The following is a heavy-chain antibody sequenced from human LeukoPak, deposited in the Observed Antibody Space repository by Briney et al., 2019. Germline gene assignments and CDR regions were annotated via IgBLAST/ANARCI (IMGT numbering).Heavy chain of an antibody. CDR2: INTNTGNP. CDR3: ARDPARSGYSYGYSDY. D-gene: IGHD5-18*01. V-gene: IGHV7-4-1*02. J-gene: IGHJ4*02. CDR1: GYTFTSYA. Sequence: ASVKVSCKASGYTFTSYAMNWVRQAPGQGLEWMGWINTNTGNPTYAQGFTGRFVFSLDTSVSTAYLQISSLKAEDTAVYYCARDPARSGYSYGYSDYWGQGTLVTVSS.